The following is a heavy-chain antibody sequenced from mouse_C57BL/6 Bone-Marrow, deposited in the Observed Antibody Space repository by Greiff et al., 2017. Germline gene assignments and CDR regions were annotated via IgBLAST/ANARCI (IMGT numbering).Heavy chain of an antibody. CDR2: IDPSDSET. Sequence: QVQLQQPGAELVRPGSSVKLSCKASGYTFTSYWMHWVKQRPIQGLEWIGNIDPSDSETHYNQKFKDKATLTVDKSSSTAYMQLSSLTSEDSAVYYCAIRVWLRRYYFDYWGQGTTLTVSS. J-gene: IGHJ2*01. V-gene: IGHV1-52*01. CDR1: GYTFTSYW. D-gene: IGHD2-2*01. CDR3: AIRVWLRRYYFDY.